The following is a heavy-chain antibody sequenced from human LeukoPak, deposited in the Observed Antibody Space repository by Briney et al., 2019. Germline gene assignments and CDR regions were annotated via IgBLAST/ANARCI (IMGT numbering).Heavy chain of an antibody. CDR3: SYGSGSYYTPSFDY. CDR1: GFTFSSYA. J-gene: IGHJ4*02. Sequence: GGSLRLSCAASGFTFSSYAMSWVRQAPGKGLEWVSAISGSGGSTYYADSVKGRFTISRGNSKNTLYLQMNSLRAEDTAVYYCSYGSGSYYTPSFDYWGQGTLVTVSS. CDR2: ISGSGGST. V-gene: IGHV3-23*01. D-gene: IGHD3-10*01.